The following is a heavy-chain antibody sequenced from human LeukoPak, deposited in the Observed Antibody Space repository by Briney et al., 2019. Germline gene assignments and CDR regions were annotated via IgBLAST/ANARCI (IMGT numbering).Heavy chain of an antibody. CDR2: INPNSGGT. D-gene: IGHD4-17*01. Sequence: ASVKVSCKASGYTFTGYYMHWVRQAPGQGLEWMGWINPNSGGTNYAQKFQGRVTMTRDTSISTAYMELSRLRSDDTAVYYCARVRVTTVTTSVGLYMDVWGKGTTVTTSS. CDR3: ARVRVTTVTTSVGLYMDV. CDR1: GYTFTGYY. V-gene: IGHV1-2*02. J-gene: IGHJ6*03.